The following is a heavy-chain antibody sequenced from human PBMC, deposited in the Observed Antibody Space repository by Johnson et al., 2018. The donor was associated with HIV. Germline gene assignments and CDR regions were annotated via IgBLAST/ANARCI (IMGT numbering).Heavy chain of an antibody. Sequence: VLLVESGGGVVRPGGSLRLSCAASGFTFSSYDMHWVRQATGKGLEWVSAIGTAGDTYYPGSVKGRFTISRENAKNSLYLQMNSLRAGDTAVYYCAKGIGHSYRGTHDAFDVWGQGTMVTVSS. D-gene: IGHD3/OR15-3a*01. CDR3: AKGIGHSYRGTHDAFDV. J-gene: IGHJ3*01. V-gene: IGHV3-13*01. CDR2: IGTAGDT. CDR1: GFTFSSYD.